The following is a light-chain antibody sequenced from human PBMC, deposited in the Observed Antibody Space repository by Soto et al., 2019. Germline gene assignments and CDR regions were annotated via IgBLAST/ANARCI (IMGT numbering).Light chain of an antibody. Sequence: EVVLTQSPATLSLSPGERATLSCRASQSIRNYLAWYQQKPGQAPRLLIYDASNRATGIPARFSGSGSVTDFILTISSLEPEYSGVYYCQQRNDWVTFGGGTKVEIK. CDR3: QQRNDWVT. CDR2: DAS. V-gene: IGKV3-11*01. CDR1: QSIRNY. J-gene: IGKJ4*01.